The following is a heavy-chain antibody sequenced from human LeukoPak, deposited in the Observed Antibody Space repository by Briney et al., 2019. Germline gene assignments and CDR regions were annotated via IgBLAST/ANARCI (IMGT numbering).Heavy chain of an antibody. J-gene: IGHJ3*02. V-gene: IGHV4-59*01. Sequence: PSETLSLTCTVSGGSISSYYWIWIRQPPGKGLEWIGYIYYSGSTNYNPSLKSRVTISVDTSKNQFSLKLSSVTAADTAVYYCARGGSARDAFDIWGQGTMVTVSS. CDR2: IYYSGST. CDR3: ARGGSARDAFDI. CDR1: GGSISSYY.